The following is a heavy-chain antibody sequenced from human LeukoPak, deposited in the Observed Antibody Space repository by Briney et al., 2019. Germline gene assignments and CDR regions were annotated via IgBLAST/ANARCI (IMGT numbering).Heavy chain of an antibody. CDR2: IIPILGIA. J-gene: IGHJ4*02. Sequence: SVKVSCKASGYTFTGYYMHWVRQAPGQGFEWMGRIIPILGIANYAQKFQGRVTITADKSTSTAYMELSSLRSEDTAVYYCARDSDSSLLDYWGQGTLVTVSS. CDR3: ARDSDSSLLDY. V-gene: IGHV1-69*04. D-gene: IGHD6-13*01. CDR1: GYTFTGYY.